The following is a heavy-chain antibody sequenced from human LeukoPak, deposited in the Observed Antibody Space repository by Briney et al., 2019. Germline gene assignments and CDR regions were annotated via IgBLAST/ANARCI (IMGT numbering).Heavy chain of an antibody. V-gene: IGHV3-23*01. D-gene: IGHD3-16*01. Sequence: GGSLRLSCAASGFTFSSYGMSWVRQAPGKGLEWVSAISGSGGSTYYADSVKGRFTISRDNSKNTLYLQMNSLRAEDTAVYYCAKDGDVFGGVSWSYYYYMDVWGKGTTVTISS. CDR3: AKDGDVFGGVSWSYYYYMDV. CDR2: ISGSGGST. J-gene: IGHJ6*03. CDR1: GFTFSSYG.